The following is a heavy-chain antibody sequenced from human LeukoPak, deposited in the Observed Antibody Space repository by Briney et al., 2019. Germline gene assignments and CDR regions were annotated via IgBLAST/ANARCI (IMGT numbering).Heavy chain of an antibody. CDR2: ISWNSGSI. D-gene: IGHD3-9*01. CDR1: GFTFDDYA. CDR3: AKTPYYDILTGNFDY. Sequence: GGSLRLSCAASGFTFDDYAMHWVRQAPGKGLEWVSGISWNSGSIGYADSVKGRFTISRDNSKNTLYLQMNSLRAEDTAVYYCAKTPYYDILTGNFDYWGQGTLVTVSS. V-gene: IGHV3-9*01. J-gene: IGHJ4*02.